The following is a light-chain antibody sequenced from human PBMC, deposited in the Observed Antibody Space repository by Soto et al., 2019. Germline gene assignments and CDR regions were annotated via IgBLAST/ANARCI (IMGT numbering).Light chain of an antibody. V-gene: IGLV2-14*03. CDR2: DVS. CDR3: SSYTTSSTHV. CDR1: SSDVGAFDY. J-gene: IGLJ1*01. Sequence: QSALTQPASVSGSPGQSITISCTGSSSDVGAFDYVCWHQQHPGKAPKLLIFDVSSRPSGVSSRFSASKSGNTASLTISGLQAEDEADYYCSSYTTSSTHVFGTGTKLTVL.